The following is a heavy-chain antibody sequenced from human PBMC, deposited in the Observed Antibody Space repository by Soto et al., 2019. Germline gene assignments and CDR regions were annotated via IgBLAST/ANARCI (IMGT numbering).Heavy chain of an antibody. CDR2: IIPIFGTA. V-gene: IGHV1-69*01. CDR1: GGTFSSYA. Sequence: QVQLVQSGAEVKKPGSSVKVSCKASGGTFSSYAISWVRQAPGQGLEWMGGIIPIFGTANYAQKFQGRVTITADESTSTAYMELSSLRSEDTAVYYCARAPLFRGPAAGPHYYYYGMDVWGQGTTVTVSS. J-gene: IGHJ6*02. D-gene: IGHD6-25*01. CDR3: ARAPLFRGPAAGPHYYYYGMDV.